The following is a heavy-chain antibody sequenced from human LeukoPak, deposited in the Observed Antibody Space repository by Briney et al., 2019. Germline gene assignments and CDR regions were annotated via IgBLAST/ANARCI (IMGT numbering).Heavy chain of an antibody. D-gene: IGHD1-20*01. CDR3: LGNWC. CDR2: ISGSGGST. Sequence: GGSLRLSCAASGFTFSSSTMGWVRQAPGKGLEWVSRISGSGGSTYYADSVKGRFTVSRDNSKNTLYLHMNSLTFEDTAVYYCLGNWCWGQGTLVTVSS. V-gene: IGHV3-23*01. J-gene: IGHJ4*02. CDR1: GFTFSSST.